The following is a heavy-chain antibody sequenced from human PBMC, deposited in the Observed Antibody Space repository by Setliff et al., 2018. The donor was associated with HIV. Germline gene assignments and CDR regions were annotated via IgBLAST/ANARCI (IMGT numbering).Heavy chain of an antibody. CDR2: ISTYNGDT. Sequence: ASVKVSCKASGYIFTRYGVSWVRQAPGQGLEWMGWISTYNGDTNFAQKFLGRVTMTRDTSISTAYLELSSLTSDDTAVYYCARVSFLWYDSSGSPFDYWGQGTLVTVSS. J-gene: IGHJ4*02. V-gene: IGHV1-18*01. CDR3: ARVSFLWYDSSGSPFDY. CDR1: GYIFTRYG. D-gene: IGHD3-22*01.